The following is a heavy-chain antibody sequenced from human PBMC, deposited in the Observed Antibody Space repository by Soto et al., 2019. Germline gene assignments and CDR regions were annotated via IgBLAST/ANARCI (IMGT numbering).Heavy chain of an antibody. Sequence: PGGSLRLSCAASGFTFSSYSMNWVRQAPGKGLEWVSSISSSSSYIYYADSVKGRFTISRDNAKNSLYLQMNSLRAEDTAVYYCARAHPMGYDFWSGYLFDYWGQGTLVTVSS. V-gene: IGHV3-21*01. CDR1: GFTFSSYS. J-gene: IGHJ4*02. CDR3: ARAHPMGYDFWSGYLFDY. CDR2: ISSSSSYI. D-gene: IGHD3-3*01.